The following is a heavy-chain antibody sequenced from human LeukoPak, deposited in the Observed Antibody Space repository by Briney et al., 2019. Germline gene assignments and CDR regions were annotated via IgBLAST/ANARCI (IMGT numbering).Heavy chain of an antibody. Sequence: PGGSLRLSCAASGFTFSSYEMNWVRQAPGKGLEWVAVISYDGSNKYYADSVKGRFTISRDNSKNTLYLQMNSLRAEDTAVYYCARDQAMITFGGVPDYWGQGTLVTVSS. CDR1: GFTFSSYE. D-gene: IGHD3-16*01. J-gene: IGHJ4*02. CDR2: ISYDGSNK. V-gene: IGHV3-30*04. CDR3: ARDQAMITFGGVPDY.